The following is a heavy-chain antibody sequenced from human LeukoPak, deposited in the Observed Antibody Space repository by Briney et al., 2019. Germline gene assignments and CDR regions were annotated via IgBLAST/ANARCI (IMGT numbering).Heavy chain of an antibody. CDR2: ISYDGSNK. Sequence: GGSLILSCAAPGFTFSSYPSPLVRQAPGKVLGKVAVISYDGSNKYYADSVKGRFTNSRDNSKNPLYLRMNRLRVEDPGVYYCARGRIVATMEEVEYYFDSWGEGTLVTVSS. CDR3: ARGRIVATMEEVEYYFDS. D-gene: IGHD5-12*01. J-gene: IGHJ4*02. V-gene: IGHV3-30*04. CDR1: GFTFSSYP.